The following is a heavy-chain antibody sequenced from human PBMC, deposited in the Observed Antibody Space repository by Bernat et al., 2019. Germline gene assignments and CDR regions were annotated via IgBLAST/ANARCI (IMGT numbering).Heavy chain of an antibody. CDR1: GGTFSSYA. D-gene: IGHD2-2*01. CDR3: ARGSSDCSSSSCPYDY. V-gene: IGHV1-69*01. CDR2: IIPMFGKA. Sequence: QVQLVQSGAEVKKPGSSVKVSCKASGGTFSSYAIGWVRQAPGKGPEWMGGIIPMFGKANYVQKFQGRVTITADESTSTAYMALGSLRSEDTAVYYCARGSSDCSSSSCPYDYWGQGTLVTVSS. J-gene: IGHJ4*02.